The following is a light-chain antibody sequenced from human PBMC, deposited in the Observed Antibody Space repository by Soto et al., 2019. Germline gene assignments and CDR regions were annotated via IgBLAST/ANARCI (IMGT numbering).Light chain of an antibody. CDR1: QSISSW. J-gene: IGKJ1*01. CDR2: KAS. CDR3: QQFNNYPGT. V-gene: IGKV1-5*03. Sequence: DIQMTQSPSTLSASVGDRVTITCRASQSISSWLAWYQQKPGKAPKLLIYKASSLESGVPSRFSGSGSGTKFTLTISSLQPDDFAIYSSQQFNNYPGTFGQGTRVDIK.